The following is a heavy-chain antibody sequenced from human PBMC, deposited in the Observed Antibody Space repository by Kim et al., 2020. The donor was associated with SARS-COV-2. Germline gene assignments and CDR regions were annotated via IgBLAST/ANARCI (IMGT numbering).Heavy chain of an antibody. D-gene: IGHD6-13*01. V-gene: IGHV3-23*01. J-gene: IGHJ4*02. Sequence: GGSLRLSCAASGVTFSSSAMSWVRQAPGKGLEWVSAIRDGADGTHYADSVKGRFTITRDDSTNTLYLQMSRLRVEDTAAYYCAKVVWGAAAGTNYWGQG. CDR2: IRDGADGT. CDR3: AKVVWGAAAGTNY. CDR1: GVTFSSSA.